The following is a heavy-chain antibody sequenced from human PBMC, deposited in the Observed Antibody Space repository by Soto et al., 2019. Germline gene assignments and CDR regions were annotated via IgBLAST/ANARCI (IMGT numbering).Heavy chain of an antibody. J-gene: IGHJ5*02. V-gene: IGHV1-46*03. D-gene: IGHD3-9*01. CDR2: INPSGGST. Sequence: GASVKVSCKASGYTFTSYYMHWVRQAPGQGLEWMGIINPSGGSTSYAQKFQGRVTMTRDTFTSTVYMELSSLRSEDTAVYYCARVYYDILTSPGHNWFDPWGQGTLVTVSS. CDR3: ARVYYDILTSPGHNWFDP. CDR1: GYTFTSYY.